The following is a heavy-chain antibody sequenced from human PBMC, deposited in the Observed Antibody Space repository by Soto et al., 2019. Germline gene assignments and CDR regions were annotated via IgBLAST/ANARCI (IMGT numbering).Heavy chain of an antibody. J-gene: IGHJ3*01. D-gene: IGHD5-12*01. V-gene: IGHV4-31*03. CDR3: ARGHGVATN. CDR2: IFYSGPT. Sequence: SETLSLTCTVSGDSITSGVHYWSWIRQLPGKGLEWIGYIFYSGPTYYNPSLKSRVTISVDTSKNQFSLKLNSVTAADTAVYYCARGHGVATNWGQGTMVTVSS. CDR1: GDSITSGVHY.